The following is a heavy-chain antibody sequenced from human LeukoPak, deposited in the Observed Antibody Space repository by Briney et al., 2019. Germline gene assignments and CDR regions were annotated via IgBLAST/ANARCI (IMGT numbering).Heavy chain of an antibody. J-gene: IGHJ4*02. CDR1: GFTFSSYA. CDR3: AKTVSGSHSYQGGDY. Sequence: GGSLRFSCAASGFTFSSYAMSWVRQAPGKGLEWVSAISGSGGNTYYADSVKGRFTMSRDNSKNTLYLQMNSLRAEDTAVYFCAKTVSGSHSYQGGDYWGQGTLVTVST. CDR2: ISGSGGNT. D-gene: IGHD3-16*02. V-gene: IGHV3-23*01.